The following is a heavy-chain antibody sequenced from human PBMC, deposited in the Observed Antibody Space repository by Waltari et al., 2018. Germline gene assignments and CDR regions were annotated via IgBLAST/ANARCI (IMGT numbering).Heavy chain of an antibody. CDR2: IYYSGST. CDR3: ARVSLSDYDFWSGYYPDAFDI. V-gene: IGHV4-59*01. Sequence: QVQLQESGPGLVKPSETLSLTCTVSGGSISSYYWSWIRQPPGKGLEWIGYIYYSGSTNSNPSLKSRVTISVDTSKNQFSLKLSSVTAADTAVYYCARVSLSDYDFWSGYYPDAFDIWGQGTMVTVSS. J-gene: IGHJ3*02. CDR1: GGSISSYY. D-gene: IGHD3-3*01.